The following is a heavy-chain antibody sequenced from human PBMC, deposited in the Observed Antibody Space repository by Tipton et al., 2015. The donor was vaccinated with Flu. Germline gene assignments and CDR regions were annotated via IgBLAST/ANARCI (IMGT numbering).Heavy chain of an antibody. CDR1: GGSISSSSYY. D-gene: IGHD3-10*01. CDR3: ARADGYYFDY. CDR2: IYYSGST. V-gene: IGHV4-61*05. J-gene: IGHJ4*02. Sequence: GSLRLSCTVSGGSISSSSYYWGWIRQPPGKGLEWIGYIYYSGSTNYNPSLKSRVTISVDTSKNQFSLKLSSVTAADTAVYYCARADGYYFDYWGQGTLVTVSS.